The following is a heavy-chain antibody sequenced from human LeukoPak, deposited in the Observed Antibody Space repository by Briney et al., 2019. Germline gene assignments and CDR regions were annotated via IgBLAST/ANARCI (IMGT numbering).Heavy chain of an antibody. Sequence: GGSLRLSCAASGFTVSNNYMSWVRQAPENGLEWVSFMYTSGTTYYADSVKGRFTVSRDNSRNTLYLQMNSLRADDTAVYYCASQAAWTLRGAFDIWGQGTMVTVSS. V-gene: IGHV3-53*01. CDR1: GFTVSNNY. J-gene: IGHJ3*02. CDR2: MYTSGTT. D-gene: IGHD6-25*01. CDR3: ASQAAWTLRGAFDI.